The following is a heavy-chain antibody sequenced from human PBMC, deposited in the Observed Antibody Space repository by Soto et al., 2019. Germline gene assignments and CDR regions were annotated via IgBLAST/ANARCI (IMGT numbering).Heavy chain of an antibody. CDR2: IYYSGST. V-gene: IGHV4-39*01. J-gene: IGHJ4*02. CDR3: VRHLGEAYFDY. CDR1: GGSISTYF. Sequence: SETLSLTCTVSGGSISTYFWGWIRQPPGKGLEWIGSIYYSGSTYYNPSLKSRVTISVDTSKNHFSLKLSSVTAADTAVYYCVRHLGEAYFDYWGQGTLVTVS.